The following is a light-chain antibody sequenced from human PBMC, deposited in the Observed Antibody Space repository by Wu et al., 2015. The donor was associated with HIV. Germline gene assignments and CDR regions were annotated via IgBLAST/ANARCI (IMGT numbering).Light chain of an antibody. CDR3: QQYDSYPLT. V-gene: IGKV1-5*03. CDR2: RAS. Sequence: IQMTQFPSSLSPSVGDRVTVTCRASQSISGWLAWYQQKPGKAPKLLIYRASDLENGVPSRFSGSGSGTEFTLTISSLQADDFATYYCQQYDSYPLTLGGGTKVEIK. CDR1: QSISGW. J-gene: IGKJ4*01.